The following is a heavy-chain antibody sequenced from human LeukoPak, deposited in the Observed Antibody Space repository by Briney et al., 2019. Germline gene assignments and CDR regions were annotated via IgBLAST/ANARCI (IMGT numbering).Heavy chain of an antibody. CDR3: ARDRDTVTTYYYYYMDV. J-gene: IGHJ6*03. CDR1: GYTFTGYY. V-gene: IGHV1-2*02. Sequence: ASVKLSCKASGYTFTGYYMHWVRQAPGQGLGWMGWVNPNSGGTNYEQTYQGRGTMTRDTYISTAYMELSRLRSDDTAVYYCARDRDTVTTYYYYYMDVWGKGTTVTISS. CDR2: VNPNSGGT. D-gene: IGHD5-12*01.